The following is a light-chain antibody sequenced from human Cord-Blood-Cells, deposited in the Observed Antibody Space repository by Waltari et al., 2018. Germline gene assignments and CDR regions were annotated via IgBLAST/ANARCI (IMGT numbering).Light chain of an antibody. CDR1: QSLLHSDGKTY. CDR2: EVS. CDR3: MQSIQLPWT. Sequence: DIVMTQTPLSLSVTPGQPASISCKSSQSLLHSDGKTYLYWYLQKPGQSPQLLIYEVSQRFSGVPDRVSGSGVGKGFPMKIRRGEGEDVGVYYCMQSIQLPWTFGQGTKVEIK. V-gene: IGKV2D-29*02. J-gene: IGKJ1*01.